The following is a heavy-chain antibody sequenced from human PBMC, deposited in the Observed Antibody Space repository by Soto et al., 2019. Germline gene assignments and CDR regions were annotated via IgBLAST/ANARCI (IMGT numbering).Heavy chain of an antibody. CDR2: INSDGSST. Sequence: EVQLVESGGGLVQPGGSLRLSCAASGFTYSSYWMHWVRQAPGKGLVWVSRINSDGSSTTYADSVKGRFTISRDNAKNTLYVQMNSLRAEDTAIYYCARGKMATICPFGYWGQGTLVSVSS. V-gene: IGHV3-74*01. CDR3: ARGKMATICPFGY. CDR1: GFTYSSYW. D-gene: IGHD5-12*01. J-gene: IGHJ4*02.